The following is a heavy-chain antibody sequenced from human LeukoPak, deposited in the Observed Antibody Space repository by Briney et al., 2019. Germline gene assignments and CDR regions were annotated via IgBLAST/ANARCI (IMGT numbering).Heavy chain of an antibody. CDR3: ARDQETYYYDSSGFRYFDY. CDR2: IKQDGSEK. D-gene: IGHD3-22*01. CDR1: GFTFSGYW. Sequence: PGGSLRLSCAASGFTFSGYWMSWVRQAPGKGLEWVANIKQDGSEKYYVDSVKGRFTISRDNAKNSLYLQMNSLRAEDTAVYYCARDQETYYYDSSGFRYFDYWGQGTLVTVSS. J-gene: IGHJ4*02. V-gene: IGHV3-7*01.